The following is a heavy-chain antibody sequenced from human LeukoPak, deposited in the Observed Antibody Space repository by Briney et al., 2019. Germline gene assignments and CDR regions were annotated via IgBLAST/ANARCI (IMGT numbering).Heavy chain of an antibody. CDR1: GYTFTSYG. CDR2: ISAYNGNT. V-gene: IGHV1-18*04. D-gene: IGHD5-18*01. CDR3: ARAGGYSYQLTEGGDAFDI. J-gene: IGHJ3*02. Sequence: ASVKVSCKASGYTFTSYGISWVRQAPGQGLEWMGWISAYNGNTNYAQKLQGRVTMTTDTSTSTAYMELRSLRSDDTAVYYCARAGGYSYQLTEGGDAFDIRGQGTMVTVSS.